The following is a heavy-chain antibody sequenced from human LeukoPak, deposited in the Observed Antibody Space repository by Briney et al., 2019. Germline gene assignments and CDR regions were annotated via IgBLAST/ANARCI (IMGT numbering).Heavy chain of an antibody. CDR2: IYYSGST. CDR3: ARYGGNSVYAFDI. D-gene: IGHD4-23*01. J-gene: IGHJ3*02. V-gene: IGHV4-39*01. CDR1: GGSISSSSYY. Sequence: SETLSLTCTVSGGSISSSSYYWGWIRHPPGKGLEWIGSIYYSGSTYYNPSLKSRVTISVDTSKNQFSLKLSSVTAADTAVYYCARYGGNSVYAFDIWGQGTMVTVSS.